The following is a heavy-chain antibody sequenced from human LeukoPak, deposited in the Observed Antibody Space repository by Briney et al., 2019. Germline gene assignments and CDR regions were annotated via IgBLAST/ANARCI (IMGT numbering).Heavy chain of an antibody. D-gene: IGHD6-19*01. CDR1: RFTFSSYW. CDR3: ARGRSGWPYYYYYYMDV. J-gene: IGHJ6*03. CDR2: IKQDGSEK. V-gene: IGHV3-7*01. Sequence: GGSLRLSCAASRFTFSSYWMSWVRQAPGKGLEWVANIKQDGSEKYYVDSVKGRFTISRDNAKNSLYLQMNSLRAEDTAVYYCARGRSGWPYYYYYYMDVWGKGSTVTVSS.